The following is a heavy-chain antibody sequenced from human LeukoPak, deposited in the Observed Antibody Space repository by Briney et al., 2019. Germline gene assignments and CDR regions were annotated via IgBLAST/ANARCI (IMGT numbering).Heavy chain of an antibody. Sequence: PGGSLRLSCAASGFTFSSYSMNWVRQAPGKGLEWVSAISGSGGSTYYADSVKGRFTISRDNSKNTLYLQMNSLRAEDTAVYYCAKQNFLKSVPAAIKGYYFDYWGQGTLVTVSS. J-gene: IGHJ4*02. D-gene: IGHD2-2*02. CDR1: GFTFSSYS. CDR2: ISGSGGST. V-gene: IGHV3-23*01. CDR3: AKQNFLKSVPAAIKGYYFDY.